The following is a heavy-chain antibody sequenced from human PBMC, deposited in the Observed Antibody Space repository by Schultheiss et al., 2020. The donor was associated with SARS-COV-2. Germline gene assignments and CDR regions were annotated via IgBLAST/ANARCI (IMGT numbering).Heavy chain of an antibody. CDR1: AFPFNAYA. CDR2: ISYDGSNK. J-gene: IGHJ4*02. Sequence: GGSLRLSCAASAFPFNAYAMHWVRQAPGKGLEWVAVISYDGSNKYYADSVKGRFTISRDNSKNTLYLQMNSLRAEDTAVYYCAKDQASWAHYYFDYWGQGTLVTVSS. D-gene: IGHD3-16*01. V-gene: IGHV3-30*04. CDR3: AKDQASWAHYYFDY.